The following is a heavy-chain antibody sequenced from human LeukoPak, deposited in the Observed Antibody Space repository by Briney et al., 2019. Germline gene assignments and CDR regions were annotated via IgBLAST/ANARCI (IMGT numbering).Heavy chain of an antibody. D-gene: IGHD3-10*01. CDR1: GGSISSSNYY. CDR2: IYYSGRT. V-gene: IGHV4-39*07. Sequence: PSETLSLTCTVSGGSISSSNYYWGWIRQPPGKGLECIGSIYYSGRTYYNPSFKSRVTISVNTSKNQFSLKLSSVTAADTAVYYCARAGYYYATREYYFDYWGQGTLVTVSS. J-gene: IGHJ4*02. CDR3: ARAGYYYATREYYFDY.